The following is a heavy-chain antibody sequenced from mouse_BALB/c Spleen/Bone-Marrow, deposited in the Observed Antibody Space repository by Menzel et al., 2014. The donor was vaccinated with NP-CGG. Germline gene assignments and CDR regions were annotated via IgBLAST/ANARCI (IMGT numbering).Heavy chain of an antibody. D-gene: IGHD1-2*01. V-gene: IGHV1-5*01. CDR1: GYTFTSYW. CDR2: IYPGNSDT. CDR3: TREGLLRLRYFDY. J-gene: IGHJ2*01. Sequence: EVQGVESGTVLARPGASVKMSCKASGYTFTSYWMHWVKQRPGQGLEWIGAIYPGNSDTSYNQKFKGKAKLTAVTSTSTAYMELSSLTNEDSAFYYCTREGLLRLRYFDYWGQGTTLPVSS.